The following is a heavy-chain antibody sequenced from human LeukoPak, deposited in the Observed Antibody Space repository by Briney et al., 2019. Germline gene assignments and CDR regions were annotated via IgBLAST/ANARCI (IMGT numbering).Heavy chain of an antibody. CDR2: IVPIFATP. Sequence: SVKVSCKASGGTFSSSSISWVRQAPGQGLEWMGRIVPIFATPNYAQKFQGRVTITTDESTNTAYTELTSLRSDDTAVYYCARGPYGWYYFDTWGQGTLVTVSS. V-gene: IGHV1-69*05. D-gene: IGHD1-26*01. J-gene: IGHJ5*02. CDR1: GGTFSSSS. CDR3: ARGPYGWYYFDT.